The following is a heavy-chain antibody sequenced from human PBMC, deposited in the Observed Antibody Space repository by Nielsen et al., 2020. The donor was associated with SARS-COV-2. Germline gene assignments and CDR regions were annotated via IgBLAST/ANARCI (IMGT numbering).Heavy chain of an antibody. J-gene: IGHJ4*02. V-gene: IGHV4-34*01. CDR2: INHSGST. CDR3: ARTTVTTAFDY. CDR1: GGSFSGYY. D-gene: IGHD4-17*01. Sequence: GSLRLSCAVYGGSFSGYYWSWIRQPPGKGLEWIGEINHSGSTNYNPSLKSRVTISVDTSKNQFSLNLSSVTAADTAVYYCARTTVTTAFDYWGQGTLVTVSS.